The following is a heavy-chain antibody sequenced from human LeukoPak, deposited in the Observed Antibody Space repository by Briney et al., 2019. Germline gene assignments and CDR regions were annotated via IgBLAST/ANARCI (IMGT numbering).Heavy chain of an antibody. V-gene: IGHV1-8*01. CDR1: GYTFTSYN. CDR3: ARDLSLAARRFDY. D-gene: IGHD6-6*01. J-gene: IGHJ4*02. CDR2: MNSNSGDT. Sequence: GASVKVSCKASGYTFTSYNINWVRQATGQGPEWMGWMNSNSGDTGYAQKLQGRVTMTTDTSTSTAYMELRSLRSDDTAVYYCARDLSLAARRFDYWGQGTLVTVSS.